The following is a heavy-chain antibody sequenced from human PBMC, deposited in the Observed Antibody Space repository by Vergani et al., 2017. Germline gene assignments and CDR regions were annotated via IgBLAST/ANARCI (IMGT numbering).Heavy chain of an antibody. CDR1: GHSISSGYY. J-gene: IGHJ5*02. D-gene: IGHD6-19*01. CDR2: IYYSGST. Sequence: QLQLQESASGLVKPSQTLSLTCAVSGHSISSGYYWGWIRQPPGKGLEWIASIYYSGSTYYNPSLKSRVTISVDTSKNQFSLKLSSVTAADTAVYFCARHSTVEWLVKLGWIDPWGQGILVTVSS. CDR3: ARHSTVEWLVKLGWIDP. V-gene: IGHV4-38-2*01.